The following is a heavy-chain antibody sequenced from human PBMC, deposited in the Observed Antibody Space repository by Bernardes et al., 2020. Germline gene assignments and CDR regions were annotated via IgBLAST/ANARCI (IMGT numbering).Heavy chain of an antibody. Sequence: GGSLRLSCAASGFDFGSYWMTWVRQAPGKGLEWVANIKQDGSEKHFVDSVKGRFTISRDNTKNSLFLQMNSLRAEDTGTYYCARDLGLTPYYYYYLGLDVWGKGTTVTVSS. V-gene: IGHV3-7*03. CDR3: ARDLGLTPYYYYYLGLDV. J-gene: IGHJ6*04. CDR1: GFDFGSYW. CDR2: IKQDGSEK.